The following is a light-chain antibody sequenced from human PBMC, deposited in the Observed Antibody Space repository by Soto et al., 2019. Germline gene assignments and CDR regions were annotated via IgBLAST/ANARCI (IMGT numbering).Light chain of an antibody. CDR3: TSYTSSTANKV. V-gene: IGLV2-14*01. J-gene: IGLJ1*01. Sequence: QSALTQPASVSGSPGQSITFSCTGTSSDLGGYNYGSWYQQHPGKAPKLMIYEVSNRPSGVSDRFSGSKSGNTASLAISGLQADDEADYYCTSYTSSTANKVVGNGTKLTVL. CDR1: SSDLGGYNY. CDR2: EVS.